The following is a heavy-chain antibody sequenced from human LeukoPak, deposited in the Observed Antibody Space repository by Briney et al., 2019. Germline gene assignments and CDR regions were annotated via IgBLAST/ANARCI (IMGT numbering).Heavy chain of an antibody. Sequence: SATLSLTCSVSGCSINNYYWSWIRQSPGKGLEWIGYVYSSGSTNYNPSLKSRVTISVDTSRNHYSLKLSSVTAADTAVYDCGRYSSLGRGFTAVDYWGQGTLVTVSS. V-gene: IGHV4-59*07. CDR1: GCSINNYY. CDR3: GRYSSLGRGFTAVDY. CDR2: VYSSGST. D-gene: IGHD3-10*01. J-gene: IGHJ4*02.